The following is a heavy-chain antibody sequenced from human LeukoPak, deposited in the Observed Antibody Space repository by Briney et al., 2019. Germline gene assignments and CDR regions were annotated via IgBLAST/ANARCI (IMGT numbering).Heavy chain of an antibody. CDR1: GGSISSYY. CDR3: ASRVVTDWYFDL. Sequence: SETLSLTCTVSGGSISSYYWSWIRQPPGKGLEWIGYIYYSGSTNYNPSLKSRVTISVDTSKSHFSLKLSSVTAADTAVYYCASRVVTDWYFDLWGRGTLVTVSS. V-gene: IGHV4-59*08. CDR2: IYYSGST. D-gene: IGHD2-21*02. J-gene: IGHJ2*01.